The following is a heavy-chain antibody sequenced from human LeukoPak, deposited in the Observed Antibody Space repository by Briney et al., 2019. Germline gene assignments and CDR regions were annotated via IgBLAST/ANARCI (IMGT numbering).Heavy chain of an antibody. V-gene: IGHV3-11*01. CDR2: ITSCGDSI. Sequence: GGSLRLSCVGSGFIFGDFYMNWIRQAPGKGLEWISFITSCGDSIYYADSVKGRFTVFRDNAKNSLYLEMKSLRAEDTAVYFCARDPEYSDRWGQGTLVTVSS. CDR3: ARDPEYSDR. J-gene: IGHJ4*02. CDR1: GFIFGDFY. D-gene: IGHD4-17*01.